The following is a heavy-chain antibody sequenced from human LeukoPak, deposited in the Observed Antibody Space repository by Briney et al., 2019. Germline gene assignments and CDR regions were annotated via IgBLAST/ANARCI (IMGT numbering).Heavy chain of an antibody. CDR1: GYSFTSYW. J-gene: IGHJ4*02. D-gene: IGHD6-13*01. V-gene: IGHV1-46*03. CDR2: INPSGGST. CDR3: ATIAAAGNDY. Sequence: GESLKISCKGSGYSFTSYWIGWVRQAPGQGLEWMGIINPSGGSTSYAQKFQGRVTMTRDTSTSTVYMELSSLRSEDTAVYYCATIAAAGNDYWGQGTLVTVSS.